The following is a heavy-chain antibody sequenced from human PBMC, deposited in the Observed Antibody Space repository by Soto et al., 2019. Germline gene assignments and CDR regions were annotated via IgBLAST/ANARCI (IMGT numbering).Heavy chain of an antibody. CDR2: ISWNGGSI. D-gene: IGHD1-26*01. CDR3: AKEHTWGGGTNSAFDC. J-gene: IGHJ4*02. Sequence: PVGSLRLSCAASGFTFADYPMYWVRQAPGKGLEWVSGISWNGGSIGYEDSVKGRFTISRDNAKNSLYLQMDSLRPEDTAVYYCAKEHTWGGGTNSAFDCWGQGTLVTVSS. CDR1: GFTFADYP. V-gene: IGHV3-9*01.